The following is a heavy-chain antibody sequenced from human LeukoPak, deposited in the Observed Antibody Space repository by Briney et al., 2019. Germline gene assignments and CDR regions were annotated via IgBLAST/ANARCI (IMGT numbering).Heavy chain of an antibody. D-gene: IGHD1-14*01. Sequence: GGSLRLSCPASGFTFNNAWMSWVRQAPGKGLEWVAVISYDGSNKYYADSVKGRFTISRDNSKNTLYLQTNSLRAEDTAVYYCAKDDPEGTLTTFDYWGQGTLVTVSS. V-gene: IGHV3-30*18. CDR1: GFTFNNAW. CDR3: AKDDPEGTLTTFDY. CDR2: ISYDGSNK. J-gene: IGHJ4*02.